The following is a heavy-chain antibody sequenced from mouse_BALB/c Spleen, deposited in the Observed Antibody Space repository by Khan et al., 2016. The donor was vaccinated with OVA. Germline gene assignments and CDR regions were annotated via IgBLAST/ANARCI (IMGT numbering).Heavy chain of an antibody. J-gene: IGHJ4*01. CDR1: GYSITSDYA. D-gene: IGHD1-2*01. CDR3: ARAHYYGYGTSDY. CDR2: ISYSGST. Sequence: EVQLEESGPGLVKPSQSLSLTCTVTGYSITSDYAWNWIRQFPGNKLEWMGYISYSGSTSYNPSLKSRISITRDTSKNQFFLQLNSVTTEDTATYYCARAHYYGYGTSDYWGQGTSVTVSS. V-gene: IGHV3-2*02.